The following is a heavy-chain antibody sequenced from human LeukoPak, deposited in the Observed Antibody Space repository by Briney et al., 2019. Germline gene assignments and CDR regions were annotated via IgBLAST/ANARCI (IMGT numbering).Heavy chain of an antibody. Sequence: GGSLRLSCAASGFTFSSYSMNWVRQAPGKGLEWVSSISSSSSYIYYADSVKGRFTISRDNAKNSLYLQMNSLRAEDTAVYYCARRAFWSGYPYFDHWGQGTLVTVSS. CDR1: GFTFSSYS. J-gene: IGHJ4*02. V-gene: IGHV3-21*01. D-gene: IGHD3-3*01. CDR3: ARRAFWSGYPYFDH. CDR2: ISSSSSYI.